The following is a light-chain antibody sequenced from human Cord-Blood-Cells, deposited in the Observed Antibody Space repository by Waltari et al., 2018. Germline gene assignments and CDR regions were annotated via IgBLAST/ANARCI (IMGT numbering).Light chain of an antibody. V-gene: IGLV5-45*01. CDR2: YKSDSDK. Sequence: QAVLTQPPSLSASPGASASLTCTFRSGINVHTSRKYWYQQKPWCPPQYLLSYKSDSDKQQGSAVRSRFSGSKDASANAAMLFSAGLQAADEADYYCMIWHSSAVVFGGGTKLTVL. CDR1: SGINVHTSR. J-gene: IGLJ2*01. CDR3: MIWHSSAVV.